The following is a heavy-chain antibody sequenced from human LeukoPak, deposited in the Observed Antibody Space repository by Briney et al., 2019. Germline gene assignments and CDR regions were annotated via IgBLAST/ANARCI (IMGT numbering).Heavy chain of an antibody. V-gene: IGHV1-8*01. Sequence: ASVKDSCKASGFTLTNYDINWVRQAPGQGLEWMGWMNPINGNTGYARKFQGRVTMTRDTSISTAYMELRSLTSEDTAIYYCVRDGEGVAISVNFWFDPWGQGTLVTVSS. CDR2: MNPINGNT. CDR3: VRDGEGVAISVNFWFDP. CDR1: GFTLTNYD. D-gene: IGHD3-10*01. J-gene: IGHJ5*02.